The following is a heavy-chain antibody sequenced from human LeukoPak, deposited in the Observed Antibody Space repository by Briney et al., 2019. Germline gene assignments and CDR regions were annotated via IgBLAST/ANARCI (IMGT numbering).Heavy chain of an antibody. CDR3: ARDTLNGPFVISLEY. D-gene: IGHD3-9*01. CDR2: ISSDGHVE. V-gene: IGHV3-48*03. CDR1: GFSFSSYE. J-gene: IGHJ4*02. Sequence: GGSLRLSCAASGFSFSSYEMNWVRQAPGKGLEWVSHISSDGHVETYVDSVRGRFTMSRDNAKNFLFLQMSGLRAEDTAVYYCARDTLNGPFVISLEYWGQGALVTVSS.